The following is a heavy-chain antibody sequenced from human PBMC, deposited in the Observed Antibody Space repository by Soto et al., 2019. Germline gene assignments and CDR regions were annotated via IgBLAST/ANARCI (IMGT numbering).Heavy chain of an antibody. CDR3: TTDRMAAYYGMDV. D-gene: IGHD6-19*01. Sequence: GGSLRLSCAASGFTFSNAWMSWVRQAPGKGLEWVGRIKSKTDGGTTDYAAPVKGRFTISRDDSKNTLYLQMNSLKTEDTAVYYCTTDRMAAYYGMDVWGQGTTVTVSS. V-gene: IGHV3-15*01. J-gene: IGHJ6*02. CDR1: GFTFSNAW. CDR2: IKSKTDGGTT.